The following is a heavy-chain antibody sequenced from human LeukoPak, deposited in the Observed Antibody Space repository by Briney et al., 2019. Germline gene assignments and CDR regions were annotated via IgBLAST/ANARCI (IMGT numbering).Heavy chain of an antibody. CDR1: AYTLTGYY. CDR2: INPNNGGT. D-gene: IGHD2-21*02. J-gene: IGHJ4*02. Sequence: ASVTVSCTASAYTLTGYYVHRMLQAPGQGAEWMGWINPNNGGTLYAQNFRGRGTMTRDTAISTAYMEVSGLTSDDTAVYYCARGYCSAGDCYEFDYWGQGTLVTVSS. CDR3: ARGYCSAGDCYEFDY. V-gene: IGHV1-2*02.